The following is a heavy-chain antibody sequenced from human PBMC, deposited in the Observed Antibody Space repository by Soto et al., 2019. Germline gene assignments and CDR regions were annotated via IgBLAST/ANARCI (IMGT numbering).Heavy chain of an antibody. Sequence: PGGSLRLSCAASGFTFSSYTMNWVRQAPGKGLEWVSSISSSSTYIYYADSVKGRFTISRDNAKNSLYLQMNSLRAEDTAVYYCARAAIAAADIFDYWGQGTLVTVSS. CDR2: ISSSSTYI. J-gene: IGHJ4*02. CDR3: ARAAIAAADIFDY. D-gene: IGHD6-13*01. V-gene: IGHV3-21*01. CDR1: GFTFSSYT.